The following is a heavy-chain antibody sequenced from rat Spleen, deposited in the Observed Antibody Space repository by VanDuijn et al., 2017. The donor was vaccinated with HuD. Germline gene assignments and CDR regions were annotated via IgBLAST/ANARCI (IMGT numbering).Heavy chain of an antibody. CDR1: GFSLTSYG. CDR3: ARGSYCFAY. Sequence: QMQLKESGPGLVQPSQTLSLTCTVSGFSLTSYGVSWVRQPPGKGLEGMGVIWGDGSTAYNSALKSRLSISRDTSKSQVFLKMSSLKTEDTATYYCARGSYCFAYWGQGTLVTVSS. CDR2: IWGDGST. V-gene: IGHV2-4*01. J-gene: IGHJ3*01.